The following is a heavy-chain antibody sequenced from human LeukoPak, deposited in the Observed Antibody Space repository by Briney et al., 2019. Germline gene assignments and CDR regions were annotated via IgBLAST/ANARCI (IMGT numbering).Heavy chain of an antibody. V-gene: IGHV4-61*02. J-gene: IGHJ6*03. CDR3: ARVYGSGSYYNGYYYYYMDV. CDR2: IYTSGST. CDR1: GGSISSGSYH. Sequence: SQTLSLTCTVSGGSISSGSYHWSWIRQPAGKGLEWIGRIYTSGSTYYNPSLKSRVTISVDTSKNQFSLKLSSVTAADTAVYYCARVYGSGSYYNGYYYYYMDVWGKGTTVTISS. D-gene: IGHD3-10*01.